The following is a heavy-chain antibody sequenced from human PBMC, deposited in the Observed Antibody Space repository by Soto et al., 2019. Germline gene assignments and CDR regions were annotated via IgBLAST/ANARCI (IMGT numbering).Heavy chain of an antibody. J-gene: IGHJ4*02. V-gene: IGHV4-39*01. CDR3: ARRRHLLPFDY. Sequence: SLTCTVSGGSISSSSYYWGWIRQPPGKGLEWIGSIYYSGSTYYNPSLKSRVTISVDTSKNQFSLKLSSVTAADTAVYYCARRRHLLPFDYWGQGXLVTVSS. CDR1: GGSISSSSYY. D-gene: IGHD1-26*01. CDR2: IYYSGST.